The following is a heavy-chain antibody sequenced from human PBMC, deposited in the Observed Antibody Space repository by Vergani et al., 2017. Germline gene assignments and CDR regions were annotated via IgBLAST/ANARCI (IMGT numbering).Heavy chain of an antibody. Sequence: QVQLVESGGGVVQPGRSLRLSCAASGFTFSSYGMHWVRQAPGKGLEWVAVIWYDGSNKYYADSVKGRFTISRDNSKNTLYLQMNSLRAEDTAVYYCATGPYSGYDAFDIWGQGTTVTVSS. J-gene: IGHJ3*02. CDR1: GFTFSSYG. CDR2: IWYDGSNK. V-gene: IGHV3-33*01. CDR3: ATGPYSGYDAFDI. D-gene: IGHD5-12*01.